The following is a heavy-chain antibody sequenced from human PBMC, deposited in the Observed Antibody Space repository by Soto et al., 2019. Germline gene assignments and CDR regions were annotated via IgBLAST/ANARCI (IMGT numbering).Heavy chain of an antibody. J-gene: IGHJ6*02. D-gene: IGHD6-19*01. CDR3: ARDRSGGNSGWPSYYYHGMDV. CDR2: ISGRGDFT. CDR1: GFAFSSYA. Sequence: EVQVLESGGGLVQPGGSLRLSCAASGFAFSSYAMSWVRQAPGKGLERVSSISGRGDFTYYADSVRGRFTVSRDNSMDTLSLQMNGLRAEDTAIYYCARDRSGGNSGWPSYYYHGMDVWGQGTTVTVSS. V-gene: IGHV3-23*01.